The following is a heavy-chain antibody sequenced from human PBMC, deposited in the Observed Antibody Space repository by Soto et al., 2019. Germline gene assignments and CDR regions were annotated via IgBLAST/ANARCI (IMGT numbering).Heavy chain of an antibody. J-gene: IGHJ6*03. CDR1: GFTFSSYG. Sequence: QVQLVESGGGVVQPGRSLRLSCAASGFTFSSYGMHWVRQAPGKGLEWVAVISYDGSNKYYADSVKGRFTISRDNSKITLYLQMNSLRAEDTAVYYCAKDVAVLRYSYSYSMDVWGKGTTVTVSS. D-gene: IGHD3-9*01. V-gene: IGHV3-30*18. CDR3: AKDVAVLRYSYSYSMDV. CDR2: ISYDGSNK.